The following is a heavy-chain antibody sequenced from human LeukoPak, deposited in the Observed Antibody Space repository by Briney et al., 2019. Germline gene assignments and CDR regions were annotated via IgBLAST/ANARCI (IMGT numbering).Heavy chain of an antibody. Sequence: AGGSLRLSCTASGFTFSSYEMNWVRQAPGKGLEWVSYIRSDGSTIFYADSVKGRFTISRDNAKNSLYLQMNSLRAEDTAVYYCARDYYDSAFDIWGQGTMVTVSS. J-gene: IGHJ3*02. CDR2: IRSDGSTI. V-gene: IGHV3-48*03. CDR1: GFTFSSYE. CDR3: ARDYYDSAFDI. D-gene: IGHD3-22*01.